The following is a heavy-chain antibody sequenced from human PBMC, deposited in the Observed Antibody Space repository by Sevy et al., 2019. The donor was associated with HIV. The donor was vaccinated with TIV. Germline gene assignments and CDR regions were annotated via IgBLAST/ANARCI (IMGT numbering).Heavy chain of an antibody. CDR3: AREGQWSHPGDY. Sequence: GGSLRLPCAASGFSFISFWMSWVRQSPGKGLEWVANIKEDGSEKYYVDSVKGRFTISRDNAKNSLYLQMNSLRAEDTAVYYCAREGQWSHPGDYWGQGTLVTVSS. V-gene: IGHV3-7*01. CDR1: GFSFISFW. D-gene: IGHD2-15*01. J-gene: IGHJ4*02. CDR2: IKEDGSEK.